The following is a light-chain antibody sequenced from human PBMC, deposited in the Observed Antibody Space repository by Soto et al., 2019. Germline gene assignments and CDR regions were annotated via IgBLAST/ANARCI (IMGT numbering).Light chain of an antibody. CDR2: GAS. Sequence: EIVLTQSPGTLSLSPGERATLSCRASQSVSSSYLAWYQQKPGQAPRLLIYGASSRATGIPDRFSGSGSGTDFTLTISRMEPEDFAVYYCQQYGSSLGVTFGGGTKAEIK. CDR1: QSVSSSY. CDR3: QQYGSSLGVT. V-gene: IGKV3-20*01. J-gene: IGKJ4*01.